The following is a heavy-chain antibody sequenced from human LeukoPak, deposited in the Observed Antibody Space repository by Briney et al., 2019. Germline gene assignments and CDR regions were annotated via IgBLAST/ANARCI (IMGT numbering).Heavy chain of an antibody. CDR1: GFTFSSYS. V-gene: IGHV3-21*01. D-gene: IGHD6-13*01. CDR3: ARDLYSRASRFDP. Sequence: GGSLRLSCAASGFTFSSYSMNWVRQAPGTGLEWVSSISSSSSYIYYADSVKGRFTISRDNAKNSLYLQMNSLRAEDTAVYYCARDLYSRASRFDPWGQGTLVTVSS. J-gene: IGHJ5*02. CDR2: ISSSSSYI.